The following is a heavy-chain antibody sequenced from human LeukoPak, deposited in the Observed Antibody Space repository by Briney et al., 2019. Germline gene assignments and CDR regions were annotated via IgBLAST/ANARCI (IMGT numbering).Heavy chain of an antibody. J-gene: IGHJ4*02. CDR3: AREGTLDRSGYYLGY. Sequence: SETLSLTCTVSGVSISSYYWSWIRQPPGKGLEWIGYIYYSGNTNYNPSLKRRVTISVDTSKNQISLKLRSVTAADTAVYYCAREGTLDRSGYYLGYWGQGTLVTVSS. CDR1: GVSISSYY. V-gene: IGHV4-59*01. D-gene: IGHD3-22*01. CDR2: IYYSGNT.